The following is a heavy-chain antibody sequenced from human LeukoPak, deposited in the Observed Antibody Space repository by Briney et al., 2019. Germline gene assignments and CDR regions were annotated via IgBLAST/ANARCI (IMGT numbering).Heavy chain of an antibody. J-gene: IGHJ4*02. CDR1: GGSVSSNY. D-gene: IGHD2-2*01. Sequence: PSETLSLTCTVSGGSVSSNYWSWIRQPPGKGLEWIGYIYYSGTTTYNPSLESRFTISVDTSKNQFSLRLSSVTAADTAVYYCARIHSSSSPFDYWGQGTLVTVSS. CDR2: IYYSGTT. CDR3: ARIHSSSSPFDY. V-gene: IGHV4-59*02.